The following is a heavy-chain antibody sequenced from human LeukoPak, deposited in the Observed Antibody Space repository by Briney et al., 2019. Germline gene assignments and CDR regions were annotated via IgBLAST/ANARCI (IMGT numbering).Heavy chain of an antibody. CDR2: IGGTDGST. V-gene: IGHV3-23*01. D-gene: IGHD4/OR15-4a*01. CDR3: AKRDSHGSNPYYLDS. CDR1: GFAFTNHA. J-gene: IGHJ4*02. Sequence: QPGGSLRLSCVASGFAFTNHAMTWVRQAPGKGLEWVSSIGGTDGSTYYADSVRGRFTISRDNSKDTLYLQMNSLRVEDTATYYCAKRDSHGSNPYYLDSWGQGALVTVSS.